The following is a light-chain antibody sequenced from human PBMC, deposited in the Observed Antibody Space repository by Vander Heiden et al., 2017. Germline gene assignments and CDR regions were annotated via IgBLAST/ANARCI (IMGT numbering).Light chain of an antibody. CDR1: SLRSYY. CDR2: GKN. V-gene: IGLV3-19*01. Sequence: SSELTQDPAVSVALGQTVRIQCQGDSLRSYYASWYQQKPGQAPVLVIYGKNNRPSAIPDRFSGSSSGNTASLTITGAQAEDEADYYCNSRDSSGNHVVFGGGTKLTVL. J-gene: IGLJ2*01. CDR3: NSRDSSGNHVV.